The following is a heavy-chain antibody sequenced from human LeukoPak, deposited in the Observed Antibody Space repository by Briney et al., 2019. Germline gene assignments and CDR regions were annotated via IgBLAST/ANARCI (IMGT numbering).Heavy chain of an antibody. D-gene: IGHD1-26*01. Sequence: GGSLRLSCAASGLTFSGYDMHWVRQAPGKGPEWVAVMSYGGQNERYADSVKGRFTISRDNSKNTLYLQMNSLRAEDTAVYYCARDRVGATDYFDYWGQGTLVTVSS. CDR3: ARDRVGATDYFDY. CDR2: MSYGGQNE. V-gene: IGHV3-30*03. J-gene: IGHJ4*02. CDR1: GLTFSGYD.